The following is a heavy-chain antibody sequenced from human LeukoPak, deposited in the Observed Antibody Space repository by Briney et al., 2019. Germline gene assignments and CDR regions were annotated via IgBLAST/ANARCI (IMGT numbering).Heavy chain of an antibody. J-gene: IGHJ4*02. CDR1: GGSISSYY. Sequence: SETLSLTCTVSGGSISSYYWSWIRQPPGKGLEWIGYIYYSGSTNYNPSLKSRVTISVDTSKNQFSLKLSSVTAADTAVYYCARAPYDYYDSSGYYYSFDYWGQGTLVTVSS. V-gene: IGHV4-59*12. D-gene: IGHD3-22*01. CDR3: ARAPYDYYDSSGYYYSFDY. CDR2: IYYSGST.